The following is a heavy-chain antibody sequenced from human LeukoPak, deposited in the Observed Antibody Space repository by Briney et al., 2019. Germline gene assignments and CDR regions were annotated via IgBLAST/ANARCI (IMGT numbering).Heavy chain of an antibody. CDR3: AREGSYNWNYDAFDI. CDR2: IYYSGST. CDR1: GGSISSYY. Sequence: SETLSLTCTVSGGSISSYYWSWIRQPPGKGLEWIGYIYYSGSTNYNPSLKSRVTISVDTSKNQFSLKLSSVTAADTAVYYCAREGSYNWNYDAFDIWGQGTMVTVSS. V-gene: IGHV4-59*12. J-gene: IGHJ3*02. D-gene: IGHD1-7*01.